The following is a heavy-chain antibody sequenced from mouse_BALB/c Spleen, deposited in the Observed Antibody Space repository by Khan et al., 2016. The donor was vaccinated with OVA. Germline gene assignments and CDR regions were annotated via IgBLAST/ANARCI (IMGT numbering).Heavy chain of an antibody. V-gene: IGHV5-9-3*01. D-gene: IGHD1-1*01. CDR2: ISSGGSYT. Sequence: EVELVESGGGLVKPGGSLKLSCATSGFTFSNYAMSWVRQTPEKRLEWVATISSGGSYTYYPDSVQGRFTISKDNAKKTLYLQMSSLRSEDTAIDYCARELFATVVATPFDYWGQGTLVTVSA. J-gene: IGHJ3*01. CDR3: ARELFATVVATPFDY. CDR1: GFTFSNYA.